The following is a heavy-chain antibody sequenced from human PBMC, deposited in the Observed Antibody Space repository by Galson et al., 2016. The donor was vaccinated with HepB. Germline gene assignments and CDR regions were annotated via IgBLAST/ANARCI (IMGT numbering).Heavy chain of an antibody. CDR2: FGAAGDT. V-gene: IGHV3-13*04. J-gene: IGHJ2*01. CDR3: ARELSKTGYFDL. D-gene: IGHD5/OR15-5a*01. Sequence: SLRLSCAASGFTFSSYDMLWVRQATGKGLEWVSVFGAAGDTYQADSVKGRFTISRENAKNSLYLQMNSLRAGDTAVYYCARELSKTGYFDLWGRGTLVTVSS. CDR1: GFTFSSYD.